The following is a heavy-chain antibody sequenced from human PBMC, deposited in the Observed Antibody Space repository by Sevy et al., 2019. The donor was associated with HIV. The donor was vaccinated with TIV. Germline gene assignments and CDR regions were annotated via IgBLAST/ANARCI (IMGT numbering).Heavy chain of an antibody. J-gene: IGHJ3*02. V-gene: IGHV3-23*01. D-gene: IGHD3-10*01. CDR1: GFTFSNYA. CDR3: WSLLTENAFDI. CDR2: ISVRGDRK. Sequence: GGSLRLSCAASGFTFSNYAMGWVRQAPGKGLEWVSGISVRGDRKYYAYSVKGRFTISRENSKNTLFLQMNSLRVEDTAVYYCWSLLTENAFDIWGQGTMVTVSS.